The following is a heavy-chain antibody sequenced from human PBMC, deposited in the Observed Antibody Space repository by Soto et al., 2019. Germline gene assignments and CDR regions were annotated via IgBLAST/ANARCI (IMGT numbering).Heavy chain of an antibody. CDR1: GYTFTSYD. CDR2: MNPNSGNT. CDR3: ARVPHRLLWFGYGMDV. J-gene: IGHJ6*02. V-gene: IGHV1-8*01. D-gene: IGHD3-10*01. Sequence: QVQLVQSGAEVKKPGASVKVSCKASGYTFTSYDINWVRQATGQGLEWMGWMNPNSGNTGYAQKFQGRVTMTRNTSISTAYMELSSLRSEDTAVYYCARVPHRLLWFGYGMDVWGQGTTVTVSS.